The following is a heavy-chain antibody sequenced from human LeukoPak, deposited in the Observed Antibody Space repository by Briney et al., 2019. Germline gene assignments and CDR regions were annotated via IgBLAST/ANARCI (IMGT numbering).Heavy chain of an antibody. V-gene: IGHV1-18*01. CDR1: GYTFTIYG. D-gene: IGHD4-17*01. CDR2: ISAYNGNT. J-gene: IGHJ4*02. CDR3: ARLMSTVTTEGG. Sequence: GASVKVSCKASGYTFTIYGINWVRQAPGQGLEWMGWISAYNGNTNYAQKLQGRVTLTTDTSTSTAYLELRSLRSDDTAVYYCARLMSTVTTEGGWGQGTLVTVSS.